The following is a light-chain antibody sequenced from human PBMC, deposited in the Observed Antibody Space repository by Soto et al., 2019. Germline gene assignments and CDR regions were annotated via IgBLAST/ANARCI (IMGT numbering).Light chain of an antibody. CDR3: QQSYSTPSIT. J-gene: IGKJ5*01. Sequence: DIQMTKSPSSLSASVGGRVNSTCRASQSISSYLNWYQQKPGKAPKLLIYAASSLQSGVPSRFSGSGSGTDFTLTISSLQPEDFATYYCQQSYSTPSITFGQGTRLEIK. CDR1: QSISSY. CDR2: AAS. V-gene: IGKV1-39*01.